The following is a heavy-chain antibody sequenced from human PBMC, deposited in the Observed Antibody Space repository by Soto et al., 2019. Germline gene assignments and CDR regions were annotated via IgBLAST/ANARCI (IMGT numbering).Heavy chain of an antibody. V-gene: IGHV4-30-4*08. CDR2: IYDSGVT. Sequence: SETLSLTCSVSGAVVTSGENYWSWVRQPPGKGLEWLGYIYDSGVTSYTPALKSRVTLSLDRPNNQVSLKLRSVTAADTAVYFCVRDLAHGYTGNAWGHGTLVTVSS. J-gene: IGHJ5*01. CDR1: GAVVTSGENY. CDR3: VRDLAHGYTGNA. D-gene: IGHD5-18*01.